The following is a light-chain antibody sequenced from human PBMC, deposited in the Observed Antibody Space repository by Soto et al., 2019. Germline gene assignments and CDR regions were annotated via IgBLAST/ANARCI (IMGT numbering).Light chain of an antibody. V-gene: IGLV2-14*01. CDR3: SSYTSSTTYV. J-gene: IGLJ1*01. CDR2: EVS. CDR1: SSDVGGYNY. Sequence: QSVLTQPASVSGSPGQSITISCTGTSSDVGGYNYVSWYQQHPGKAPKLMIYEVSNRPSGVSNRFSGSKSGNTASLTTSGLQAEDEADYYCSSYTSSTTYVFGNGTKVNV.